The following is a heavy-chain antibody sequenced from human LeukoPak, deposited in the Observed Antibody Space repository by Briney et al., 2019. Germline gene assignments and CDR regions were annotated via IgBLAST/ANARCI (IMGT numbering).Heavy chain of an antibody. Sequence: GGSLRLSCAASGFTFSSYGMHWVRQAPGKGLGWVAFIRYDGSNKYYAESVKGRFTISRDNSKNTLYLQMNSLRAEDTAVYYCARDYIPVVPFHAFDIWGQGTMVTVSS. D-gene: IGHD6-19*01. CDR3: ARDYIPVVPFHAFDI. CDR1: GFTFSSYG. V-gene: IGHV3-30*02. J-gene: IGHJ3*02. CDR2: IRYDGSNK.